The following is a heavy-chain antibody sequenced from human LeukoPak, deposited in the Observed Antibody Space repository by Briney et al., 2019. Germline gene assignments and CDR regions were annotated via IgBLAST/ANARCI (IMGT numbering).Heavy chain of an antibody. CDR1: GYSFTSYW. J-gene: IGHJ5*02. CDR3: ARPVCSGGSCYGPWWFDP. D-gene: IGHD2-15*01. CDR2: IYPGDSDT. Sequence: GESLKISCKGSGYSFTSYWIGWVRQMPGKGLEWMGIIYPGDSDTRYSPSFQGQVTISADKSISTAYLQWSSLKASDTAMYYCARPVCSGGSCYGPWWFDPWGQGTLVTVSS. V-gene: IGHV5-51*01.